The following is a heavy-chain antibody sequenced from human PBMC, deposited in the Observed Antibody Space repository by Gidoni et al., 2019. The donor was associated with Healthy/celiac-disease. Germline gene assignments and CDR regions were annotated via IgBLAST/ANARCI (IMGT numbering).Heavy chain of an antibody. CDR1: GGSIRSSTW. D-gene: IGHD1-26*01. J-gene: IGHJ3*02. Sequence: QVQLQESGPGLVKPSGTLSLTCAFSGGSIRSSTWWSWVRQPPGKGLEWIGEIYHNGSTNYNPSLKSRVTISVDKSKNQFSLKLSSVTAADTAVYYCARVRVGATRVRYAFDIWGQGTMVTVSS. CDR3: ARVRVGATRVRYAFDI. V-gene: IGHV4-4*02. CDR2: IYHNGST.